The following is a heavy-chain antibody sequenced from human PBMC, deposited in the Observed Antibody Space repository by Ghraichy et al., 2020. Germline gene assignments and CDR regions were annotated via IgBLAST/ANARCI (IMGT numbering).Heavy chain of an antibody. CDR2: IKSKTDGGTT. Sequence: GGSLRLSCAASGFTFSNAWMNWVRQAPGKGLEWVGRIKSKTDGGTTDYAAPVKGRFTISRDDSKNTLYLQMNSLKTEDTAVYYCTPEWLPHYYYYYMDVWGKGTTVTVSS. CDR1: GFTFSNAW. D-gene: IGHD3-3*01. V-gene: IGHV3-15*07. CDR3: TPEWLPHYYYYYMDV. J-gene: IGHJ6*03.